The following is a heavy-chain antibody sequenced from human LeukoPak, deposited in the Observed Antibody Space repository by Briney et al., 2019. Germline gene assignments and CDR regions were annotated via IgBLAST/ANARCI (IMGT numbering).Heavy chain of an antibody. J-gene: IGHJ5*02. CDR2: IKGDGSST. CDR1: GFTFSSYW. V-gene: IGHV3-74*01. Sequence: GGSLRLSCAASGFTFSSYWMHWVRHTPGKGLVWVSRIKGDGSSTSYADSVKGRFTISRDNSKNTLYLQMNSLRAEDTAVYYCAKDRHRGYYDSSGYYPWGQGTLVTVSS. CDR3: AKDRHRGYYDSSGYYP. D-gene: IGHD3-22*01.